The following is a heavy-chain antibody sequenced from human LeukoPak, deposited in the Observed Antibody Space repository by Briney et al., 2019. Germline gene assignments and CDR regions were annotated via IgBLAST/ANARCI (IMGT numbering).Heavy chain of an antibody. Sequence: SETLSLTCTVSGGSISSYYWSWIRQPPGRGLEYIGHVYYSGNTDYNPSLKSRVTISVDTSKNQFSLKLSSVTAADTAVYYCARGGQLVRGPYKLRPPPRYFDYWGQGTLVTVSS. CDR2: VYYSGNT. J-gene: IGHJ4*02. CDR3: ARGGQLVRGPYKLRPPPRYFDY. V-gene: IGHV4-59*12. CDR1: GGSISSYY. D-gene: IGHD6-13*01.